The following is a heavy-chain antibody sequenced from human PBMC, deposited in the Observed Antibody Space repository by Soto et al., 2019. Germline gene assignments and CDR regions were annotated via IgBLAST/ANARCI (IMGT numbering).Heavy chain of an antibody. V-gene: IGHV1-3*01. CDR2: ISVGSGDT. J-gene: IGHJ4*02. D-gene: IGHD2-21*02. Sequence: QVHLVQSGAEVKKPVASVKVSCEASGYTFTRYDMHWVRQAPGQRPEWMGWISVGSGDTKFSQKFQGRVAITRDTSASTVYMELNSLTSEDTAIYYCARGPTAPVTAYCFDYWGQETLVTVSS. CDR3: ARGPTAPVTAYCFDY. CDR1: GYTFTRYD.